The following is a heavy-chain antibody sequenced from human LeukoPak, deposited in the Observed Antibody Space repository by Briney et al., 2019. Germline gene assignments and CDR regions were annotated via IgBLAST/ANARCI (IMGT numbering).Heavy chain of an antibody. CDR1: GFTFSSYS. J-gene: IGHJ4*02. V-gene: IGHV3-30*18. CDR3: AKAGSDSSGWYFDY. Sequence: GGSLRLSCAASGFTFSSYSMNWVRQAPGKGLEWVAVISYGGSNKYYADSVKGRFTISRDNSKNTLYLQMYSLRAEDTAVYYCAKAGSDSSGWYFDYWGQGTLVTVSS. D-gene: IGHD6-19*01. CDR2: ISYGGSNK.